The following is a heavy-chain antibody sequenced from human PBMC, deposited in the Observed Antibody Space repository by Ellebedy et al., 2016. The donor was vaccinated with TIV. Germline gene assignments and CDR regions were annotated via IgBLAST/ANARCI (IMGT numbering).Heavy chain of an antibody. V-gene: IGHV1-69*04. CDR2: IIPVVGVT. Sequence: ASVKVSCKASGGNISNFAISWVRQAPGQGLEWLGRIIPVVGVTNNAQKFQGRVTIIADKSTSTAYMELRSLTSEDTAVYYCARDSGAASWPNWYFDLWGRGTLVTVSS. J-gene: IGHJ2*01. CDR3: ARDSGAASWPNWYFDL. CDR1: GGNISNFA. D-gene: IGHD2-2*01.